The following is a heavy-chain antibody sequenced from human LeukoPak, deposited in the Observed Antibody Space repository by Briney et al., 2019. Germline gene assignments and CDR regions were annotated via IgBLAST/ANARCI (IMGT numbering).Heavy chain of an antibody. V-gene: IGHV3-11*04. CDR1: GFTFSDYY. CDR3: ARVHPYSSSWIDY. D-gene: IGHD6-13*01. Sequence: PGGSLRLSCAASGFTFSDYYMSWIRQAPGKGLEWVSYISSSGSTIYYADSGKGRFTISRDNAKNSLYLQMNSLRAEDTAVYYCARVHPYSSSWIDYWGQGTLVTVSS. CDR2: ISSSGSTI. J-gene: IGHJ4*02.